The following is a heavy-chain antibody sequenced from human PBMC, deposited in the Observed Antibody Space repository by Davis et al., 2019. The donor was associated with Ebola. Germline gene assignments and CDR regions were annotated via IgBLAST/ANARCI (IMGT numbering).Heavy chain of an antibody. CDR1: GFTVSSNY. CDR3: ASRRDYYYYGMDV. V-gene: IGHV3-66*01. J-gene: IGHJ6*02. CDR2: IYSGGST. Sequence: PGGSLRLSCAASGFTVSSNYMSWVRQAPGKGLEWVSVIYSGGSTYYADSVKGRFTISRDNSKNTLYLQMNSLRAEDTAVYYCASRRDYYYYGMDVWGQGTTVTVSS.